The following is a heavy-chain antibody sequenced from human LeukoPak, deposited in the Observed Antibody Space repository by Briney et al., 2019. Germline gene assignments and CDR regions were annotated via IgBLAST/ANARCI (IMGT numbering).Heavy chain of an antibody. CDR1: GYSFTGYY. J-gene: IGHJ4*02. D-gene: IGHD5-18*01. Sequence: GASVKVSRTASGYSFTGYYMHWVRQAPGQGLEWMGWINPNSGGTKYAQKFKGRVTMTRDTSISTAYMELSRLRSDDTAVYYCARVDTAMVAGGGDYWGQGTLVTVSS. V-gene: IGHV1-2*02. CDR3: ARVDTAMVAGGGDY. CDR2: INPNSGGT.